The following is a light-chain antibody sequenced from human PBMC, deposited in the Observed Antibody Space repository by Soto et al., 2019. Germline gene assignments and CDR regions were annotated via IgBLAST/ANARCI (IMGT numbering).Light chain of an antibody. CDR3: QQYNNWPPIT. CDR2: GAS. Sequence: EIVMTQSPATLSVSPGERATLSCRASQSVSGNLAWYQQKSGQPPSLLIYGASKRATGTPARFSGSGFGTDFTLTISSLQSEDFAVYYCQQYNNWPPITCGQGTRLEIK. J-gene: IGKJ5*01. V-gene: IGKV3D-15*01. CDR1: QSVSGN.